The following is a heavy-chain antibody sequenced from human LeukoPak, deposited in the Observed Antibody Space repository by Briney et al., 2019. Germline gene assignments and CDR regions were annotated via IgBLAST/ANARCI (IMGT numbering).Heavy chain of an antibody. D-gene: IGHD2-15*01. CDR3: ASKVAYCSGGSCYGYFDY. J-gene: IGHJ4*02. CDR1: GGSISSYY. V-gene: IGHV4-59*08. Sequence: SETLSLTCTVSGGSISSYYWSWIRQPPGKGLEWTGYIYYSGSTNYNPSLKSRVTISVDTSKNQFSLKLSSVTAADTAMYYCASKVAYCSGGSCYGYFDYWGQGTLVTVSS. CDR2: IYYSGST.